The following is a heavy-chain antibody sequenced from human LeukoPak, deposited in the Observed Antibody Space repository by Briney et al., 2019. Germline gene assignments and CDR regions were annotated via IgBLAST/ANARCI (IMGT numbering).Heavy chain of an antibody. CDR2: IYGSGST. V-gene: IGHV4-59*11. J-gene: IGHJ4*02. Sequence: SETLSLTCTVSGGSIRSHYWSWIRQAPGKGLEWVGYIYGSGSTNYSPSLKSRVTISVDMSKNQFSLKLSSVTAAETAVYYCARSPSSSPYFDYWGQGTLVTVSS. CDR1: GGSIRSHY. CDR3: ARSPSSSPYFDY. D-gene: IGHD6-6*01.